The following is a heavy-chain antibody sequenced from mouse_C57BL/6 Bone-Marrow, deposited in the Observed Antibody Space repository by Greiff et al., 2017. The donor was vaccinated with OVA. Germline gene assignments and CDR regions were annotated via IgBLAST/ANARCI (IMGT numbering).Heavy chain of an antibody. V-gene: IGHV1-55*01. J-gene: IGHJ2*01. CDR2: IYPGSGST. CDR1: GYTFTSYW. D-gene: IGHD2-13*01. Sequence: QVQLQQSGAELVKPGASVKVSCKASGYTFTSYWITWVKQRPGQGLEWIGDIYPGSGSTNYNEKFKSKATLTVDTSSSTAYMQLSSLTSEDSAVYYCARKGDYCRSYYFDYWGQGTTLTVSS. CDR3: ARKGDYCRSYYFDY.